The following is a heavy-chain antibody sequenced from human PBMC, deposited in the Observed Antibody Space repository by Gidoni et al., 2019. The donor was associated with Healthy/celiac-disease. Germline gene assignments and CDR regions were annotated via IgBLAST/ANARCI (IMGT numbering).Heavy chain of an antibody. CDR3: ARSIAATFDP. CDR1: GGSISSGGYY. CDR2: IYYSGIT. J-gene: IGHJ5*02. V-gene: IGHV4-31*03. D-gene: IGHD2-15*01. Sequence: QVQLQESGPGLVKPSQTLSLTCTVSGGSISSGGYYWSWIRQHPGKGLEWHGYIYYSGITYYTPSLKMRVTISLDTSKNQFSLKLGSVTAADTAVYYCARSIAATFDPWGQGPLVTVSA.